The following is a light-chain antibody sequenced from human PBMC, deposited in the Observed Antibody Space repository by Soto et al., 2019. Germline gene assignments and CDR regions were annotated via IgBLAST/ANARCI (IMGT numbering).Light chain of an antibody. Sequence: EIVLTQYPAPLTLPPWVRITLSCMAIERVSTNLALYQQKPRHAPRRLINGASSTATGIPDMFSGSGSGTDLTLTISRREPEDFAAYYCHQYGNSRALTFGRGTKVDI. CDR3: HQYGNSRALT. CDR1: ERVSTN. J-gene: IGKJ4*01. CDR2: GAS. V-gene: IGKV3-20*01.